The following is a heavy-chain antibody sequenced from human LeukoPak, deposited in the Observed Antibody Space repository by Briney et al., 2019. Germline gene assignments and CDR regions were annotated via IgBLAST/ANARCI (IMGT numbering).Heavy chain of an antibody. CDR1: GFTFSSYS. V-gene: IGHV3-30-3*01. Sequence: GGSLRLSCAASGFTFSSYSMHWVRQAPGKGLEWVTVISYDGSNKYYADSVKGRFTISRDNSKNTLYLQMNSLRAEDTAVYYCARGGFDHYFYMDVWGKGTTVTVSS. D-gene: IGHD3-16*01. CDR2: ISYDGSNK. CDR3: ARGGFDHYFYMDV. J-gene: IGHJ6*03.